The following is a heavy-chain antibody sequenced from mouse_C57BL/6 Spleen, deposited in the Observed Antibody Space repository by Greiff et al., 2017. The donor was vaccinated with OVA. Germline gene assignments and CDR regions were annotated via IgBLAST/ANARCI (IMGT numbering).Heavy chain of an antibody. V-gene: IGHV5-17*01. D-gene: IGHD1-1*01. CDR3: ARSGSGEYFDV. CDR1: GFTFSDYG. CDR2: ISSGSSTI. J-gene: IGHJ1*03. Sequence: EVQLVESGGGLVKPGGSLKLSCAASGFTFSDYGMHWVRQAPEKGLEWVAYISSGSSTIYYADTVKGRFTISRDNAKNTLFLQMTSLMSEDTAMDYCARSGSGEYFDVWGTGTTVTVSS.